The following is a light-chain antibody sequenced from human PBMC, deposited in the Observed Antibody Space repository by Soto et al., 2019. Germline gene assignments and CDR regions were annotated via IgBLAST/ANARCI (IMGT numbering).Light chain of an antibody. CDR2: LGS. Sequence: EIVMTQSPLSRPVTLGESASISCRSSRSLLHSNGHHYLDWYLQKPGQSPQLLIYLGSNRASGVPDRFSGSGSGTDFTLKISRVEAEDVGVYYCMQALQSPPYTFGRGTKLEIK. V-gene: IGKV2-28*01. CDR1: RSLLHSNGHHY. J-gene: IGKJ2*01. CDR3: MQALQSPPYT.